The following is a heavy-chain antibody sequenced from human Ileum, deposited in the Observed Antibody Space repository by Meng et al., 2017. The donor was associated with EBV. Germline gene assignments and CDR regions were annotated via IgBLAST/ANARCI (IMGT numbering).Heavy chain of an antibody. D-gene: IGHD4-23*01. Sequence: QLPLTVSGPDLVNPSQTLSRPCAVSGGSISRGGHSWSWIRQPPGKGLEWIGDIQHSGSTYYNPSLKSRVTISVDRSRNQFSLKLSSVTAADTAVYYCARAHPVVYFFDYWGQGTLVTVSS. CDR2: IQHSGST. V-gene: IGHV4-30-2*01. J-gene: IGHJ4*02. CDR3: ARAHPVVYFFDY. CDR1: GGSISRGGHS.